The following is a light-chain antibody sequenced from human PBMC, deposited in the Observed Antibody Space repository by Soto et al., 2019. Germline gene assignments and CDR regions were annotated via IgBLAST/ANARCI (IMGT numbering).Light chain of an antibody. J-gene: IGKJ1*01. Sequence: DIRMNLSPSTLSGSLGDSVIITCRASQSIGTWLAWYQQKPGKAPKLLIHDVSSLESGVPSRFTGSGYGTEFTLTISSLQPDDSATYYCQQCNTFWTFGQGTKVDIK. CDR2: DVS. CDR1: QSIGTW. CDR3: QQCNTFWT. V-gene: IGKV1-5*01.